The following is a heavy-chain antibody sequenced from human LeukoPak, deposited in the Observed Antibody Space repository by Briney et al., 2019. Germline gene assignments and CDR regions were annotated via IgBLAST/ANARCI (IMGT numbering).Heavy chain of an antibody. CDR3: ARGFRCGSCLDY. Sequence: ASVKVSCKASGGTFSSYAISWVRQAPGQGLEWMGWMNPNSGNTGYAQKFQGRVTMTRNTSISTAYMELSSLRSEDTAVYYCARGFRCGSCLDYWGQGTLVTVSS. CDR1: GGTFSSYA. V-gene: IGHV1-8*02. D-gene: IGHD2-15*01. J-gene: IGHJ4*02. CDR2: MNPNSGNT.